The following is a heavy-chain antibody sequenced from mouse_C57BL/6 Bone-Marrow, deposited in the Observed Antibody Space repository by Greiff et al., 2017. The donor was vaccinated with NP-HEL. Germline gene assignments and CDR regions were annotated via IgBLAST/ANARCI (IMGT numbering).Heavy chain of an antibody. CDR3: ARTVFPGLYAMDY. D-gene: IGHD3-1*01. CDR1: GYAFSSSW. J-gene: IGHJ4*01. CDR2: IYPGDGDT. Sequence: QVQLQQSGPELVKPGASVKISCKASGYAFSSSWMNWVKQRPGKGLEWIGRIYPGDGDTNYNGKFKGKATLTADKSSSTAYMQLSSLTSEDSAVYFCARTVFPGLYAMDYWGQGTSVTVSS. V-gene: IGHV1-82*01.